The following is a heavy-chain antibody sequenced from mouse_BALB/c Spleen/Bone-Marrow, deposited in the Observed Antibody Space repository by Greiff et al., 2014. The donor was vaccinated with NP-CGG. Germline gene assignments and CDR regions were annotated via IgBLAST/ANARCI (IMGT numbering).Heavy chain of an antibody. CDR1: GYTFTSYD. CDR2: IYPGDGST. D-gene: IGHD2-1*01. J-gene: IGHJ4*01. V-gene: IGHV1S33*01. CDR3: ARNGNYRYAMDY. Sequence: SGPELVKPGALVKISCKASGYTFTSYDINWVKQRPGQGLEWIGWIYPGDGSTKYNEKFKGKATLTADKSSSTAYMQLSSLTSENSAVYFCARNGNYRYAMDYWGQGTSVTVSP.